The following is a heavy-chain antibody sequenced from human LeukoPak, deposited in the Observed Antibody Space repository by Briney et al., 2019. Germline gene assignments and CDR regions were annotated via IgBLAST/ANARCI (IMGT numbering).Heavy chain of an antibody. J-gene: IGHJ2*01. Sequence: SGGSLRLSCAAPGFTLDDYAMHGVRQAPGKGLEWVSGISWHSGNIGYADSVKGRFTISRDNAKNSLYLQMNSLRAEDTALYYCAKDSLGQWLPPEGYFDLWGRGTLVTVSS. CDR1: GFTLDDYA. D-gene: IGHD6-19*01. CDR2: ISWHSGNI. V-gene: IGHV3-9*01. CDR3: AKDSLGQWLPPEGYFDL.